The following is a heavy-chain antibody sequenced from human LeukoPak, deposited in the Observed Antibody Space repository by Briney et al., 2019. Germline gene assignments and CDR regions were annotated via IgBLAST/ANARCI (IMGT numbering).Heavy chain of an antibody. V-gene: IGHV1-69*01. CDR3: ARDSLNDSSGYYYGFDY. CDR1: GGTFSSYA. D-gene: IGHD3-22*01. Sequence: SVKVSCKASGGTFSSYAIRWVRQAPGQGLEWMGGIIPIFGTANYAQKFQGRVTITADESTSTAYMELSSLRSEDTAVYYCARDSLNDSSGYYYGFDYWGQGTLVTVSS. CDR2: IIPIFGTA. J-gene: IGHJ4*02.